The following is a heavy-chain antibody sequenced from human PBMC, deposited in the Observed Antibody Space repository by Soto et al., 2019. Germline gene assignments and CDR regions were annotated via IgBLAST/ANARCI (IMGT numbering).Heavy chain of an antibody. J-gene: IGHJ6*02. CDR1: GGSISSYY. Sequence: PSETLSLTCTVSGGSISSYYWSWIRQPPGKGLEWIGYIYYSGSTNYNPSLKSRVTISVDTSKNQFSLKLSSVTAADTAVYYCARFATYYYDSSGSPYYYYYYGMDAWGQGTTVTVSS. CDR2: IYYSGST. V-gene: IGHV4-59*01. CDR3: ARFATYYYDSSGSPYYYYYYGMDA. D-gene: IGHD3-22*01.